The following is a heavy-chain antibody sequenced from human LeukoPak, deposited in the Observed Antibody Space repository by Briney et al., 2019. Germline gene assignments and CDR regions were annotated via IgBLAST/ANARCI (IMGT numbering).Heavy chain of an antibody. J-gene: IGHJ4*02. Sequence: SETLSLTCTVSGGSVTDYYWSWIRQSPGKGLEWIGYIYYTGTSYNPSLKSRVTISADTSKNQFSLKLISVTAADTAVYYCARVGSSGWYSYYFDYWGQGTLVTVSS. V-gene: IGHV4-59*02. CDR2: IYYTGT. CDR1: GGSVTDYY. CDR3: ARVGSSGWYSYYFDY. D-gene: IGHD6-19*01.